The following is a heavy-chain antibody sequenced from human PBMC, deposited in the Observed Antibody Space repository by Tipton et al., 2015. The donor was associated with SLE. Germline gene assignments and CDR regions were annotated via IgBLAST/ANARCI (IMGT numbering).Heavy chain of an antibody. Sequence: SLRLSCAASGFTFSIYSMHWVRQAPGKGLEWVAVISYDGSNKYLADSVKGRFTISRDNSKNTLYLQMDSLRPEDTSVYYCARVFSSYYLDYWGQGTVVIVSS. CDR1: GFTFSIYS. CDR2: ISYDGSNK. J-gene: IGHJ4*02. V-gene: IGHV3-30*04. CDR3: ARVFSSYYLDY.